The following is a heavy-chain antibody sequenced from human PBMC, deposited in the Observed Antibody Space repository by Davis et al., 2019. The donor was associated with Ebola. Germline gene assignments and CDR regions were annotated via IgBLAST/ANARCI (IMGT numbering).Heavy chain of an antibody. V-gene: IGHV3-13*01. Sequence: GESLKISCAASGFTFSNYDMHWVRQTSGKGLEWVSVIGAADDTYYSDSVKGRFTISRENAKSSLYLQMNSLRVEDTAVYYCTRVGYSSGWDYWGQGTLVTVSS. CDR2: IGAADDT. D-gene: IGHD6-19*01. CDR3: TRVGYSSGWDY. CDR1: GFTFSNYD. J-gene: IGHJ4*02.